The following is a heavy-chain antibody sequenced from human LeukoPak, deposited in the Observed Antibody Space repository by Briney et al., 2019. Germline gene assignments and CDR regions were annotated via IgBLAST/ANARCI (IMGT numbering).Heavy chain of an antibody. V-gene: IGHV4-34*01. CDR3: ARAPERWYSYGSYTYHYMDV. D-gene: IGHD3-10*01. J-gene: IGHJ6*03. Sequence: SETLSLTCAVYGGSFSGYYWSWIRQPLGKGLEWIGEINHSGRTNYNPSLKSRVTISVDTSKNQFSLKLSSVTAADTAIYYCARAPERWYSYGSYTYHYMDVWGRGTTVTVSS. CDR1: GGSFSGYY. CDR2: INHSGRT.